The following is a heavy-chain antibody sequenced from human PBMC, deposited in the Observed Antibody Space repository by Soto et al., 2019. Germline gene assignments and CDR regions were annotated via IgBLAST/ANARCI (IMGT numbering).Heavy chain of an antibody. V-gene: IGHV4-59*01. J-gene: IGHJ4*02. D-gene: IGHD3-16*02. CDR3: ARVPYDYVWGSYRPLYFDY. CDR2: IYYSGST. Sequence: SETLYITCTVSGGSISSYYWSWIRQPPGKGLEWIGYIYYSGSTNYNPSLKSRVTISVDTSKNQFSLKLSSVTAADTAVYYCARVPYDYVWGSYRPLYFDYWGQGTLVTSPQ. CDR1: GGSISSYY.